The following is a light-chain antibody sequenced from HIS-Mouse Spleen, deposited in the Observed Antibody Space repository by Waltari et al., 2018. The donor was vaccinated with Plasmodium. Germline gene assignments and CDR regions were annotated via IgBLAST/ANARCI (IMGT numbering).Light chain of an antibody. Sequence: SYELTQPPSVSVSPGQTASITCSGDKLGDKDACCYQQKPAQSPVLVIYQDSKRPSGIPERFSGSNSGNTATLTISGTQAMDEADYYCQAWDSSTVVFGGGTKLTVL. J-gene: IGLJ2*01. CDR1: KLGDKD. V-gene: IGLV3-1*01. CDR2: QDS. CDR3: QAWDSSTVV.